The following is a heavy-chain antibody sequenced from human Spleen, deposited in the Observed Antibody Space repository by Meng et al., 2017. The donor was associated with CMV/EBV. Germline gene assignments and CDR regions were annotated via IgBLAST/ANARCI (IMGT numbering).Heavy chain of an antibody. V-gene: IGHV1-69*05. CDR3: ARDSEYCSTSSCYELVTGY. CDR1: FSSYA. Sequence: FSSYAISWVRQAPGQGLEWMGGIIPIFGTANYAQKFQGRVTITTDESTSTAYMELSSLRSDDTAVYYCARDSEYCSTSSCYELVTGYWGQGTLVTVSS. D-gene: IGHD2-2*01. J-gene: IGHJ4*02. CDR2: IIPIFGTA.